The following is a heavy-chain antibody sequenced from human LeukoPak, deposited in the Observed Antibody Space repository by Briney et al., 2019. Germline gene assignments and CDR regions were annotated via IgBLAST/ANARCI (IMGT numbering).Heavy chain of an antibody. CDR2: IYSGGST. D-gene: IGHD6-19*01. J-gene: IGHJ4*02. V-gene: IGHV3-53*04. CDR1: GFTVSSNY. CDR3: ARVWGSGSGFFDY. Sequence: GGSLRLSCAASGFTVSSNYMSWVRQAPGKGLEWVSVIYSGGSTYYADSVKGRFTIPRHNSKNTLYLQMNSLRAEDTAVYYCARVWGSGSGFFDYWGQGTLVTVSS.